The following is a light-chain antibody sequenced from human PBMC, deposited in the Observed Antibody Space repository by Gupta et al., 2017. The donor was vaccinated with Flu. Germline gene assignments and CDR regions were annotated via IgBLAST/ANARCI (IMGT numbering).Light chain of an antibody. Sequence: DIQMTQSPSTLSTSVGDRVTITCRASQSISDLFAWYQQKPGKAPKLLIYRASSLESGVPSRFSGSGSGTEFTLTITSLQPDDFATYYCQQFSTYSGTFGQGTKLEI. J-gene: IGKJ2*01. CDR2: RAS. CDR1: QSISDL. CDR3: QQFSTYSGT. V-gene: IGKV1-5*03.